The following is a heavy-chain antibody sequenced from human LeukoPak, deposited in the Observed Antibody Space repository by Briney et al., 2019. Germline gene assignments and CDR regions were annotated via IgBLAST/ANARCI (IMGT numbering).Heavy chain of an antibody. V-gene: IGHV1-2*02. CDR2: INPNSGGT. CDR3: ARDGRVRIDDFSWFDP. Sequence: GASVKVSCKASGYTFTGYYMHWVRQAPGQGLEWMGWINPNSGGTNYAQKFQGRVTMTRDTSISTAYMELSRLRSDDTAVYYCARDGRVRIDDFSWFDPWGQGTLVTVSS. J-gene: IGHJ5*02. D-gene: IGHD3-3*01. CDR1: GYTFTGYY.